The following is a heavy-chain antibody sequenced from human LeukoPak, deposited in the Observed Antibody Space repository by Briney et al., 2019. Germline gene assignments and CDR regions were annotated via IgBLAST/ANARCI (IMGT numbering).Heavy chain of an antibody. J-gene: IGHJ5*02. Sequence: SETLSLTCTVSGGSISSGGYYWSWLRQPPGKGLEWIGEINHSGSTNYNPSLKSRVTISVDTSKNQFSLKLSSVTAADTAVYYCARAGYFLNWFDPWGQGTLVTVSS. CDR3: ARAGYFLNWFDP. CDR1: GGSISSGGYY. CDR2: INHSGST. V-gene: IGHV4-39*07. D-gene: IGHD6-13*01.